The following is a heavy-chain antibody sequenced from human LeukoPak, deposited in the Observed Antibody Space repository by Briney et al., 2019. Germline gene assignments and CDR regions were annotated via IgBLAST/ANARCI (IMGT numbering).Heavy chain of an antibody. CDR1: GSTFSSYA. J-gene: IGHJ4*02. V-gene: IGHV3-30-3*01. CDR3: AREDGYNPGDY. Sequence: GRSLRLSCAPLGSTFSSYAMHWVRQAPGKGLDWVAVISYDGSNKYYADSVKGRFTISRDNSKNTLYLQMNSLRAEDTAVYYCAREDGYNPGDYWGQGTLVTVSS. CDR2: ISYDGSNK. D-gene: IGHD5-24*01.